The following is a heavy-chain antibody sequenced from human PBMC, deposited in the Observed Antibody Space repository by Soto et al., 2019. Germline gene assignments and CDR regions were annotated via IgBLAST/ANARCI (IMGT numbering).Heavy chain of an antibody. D-gene: IGHD3-10*01. CDR2: ISYDGSNK. CDR3: AKDRDHYYGSGSYYKDAFDI. Sequence: QVQVVESGGGVVQPGRSLRLSCAASGFTFTNYAMHWVRQAPGKGLEWVAVISYDGSNKYYADSVKGRFTISRDNSKNTLYLQMNSLRAEDTAVYYCAKDRDHYYGSGSYYKDAFDIWGQGTMVTVSS. CDR1: GFTFTNYA. V-gene: IGHV3-30*18. J-gene: IGHJ3*02.